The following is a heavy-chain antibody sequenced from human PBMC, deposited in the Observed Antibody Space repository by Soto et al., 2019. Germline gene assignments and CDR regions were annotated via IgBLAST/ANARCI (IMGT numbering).Heavy chain of an antibody. J-gene: IGHJ4*02. Sequence: EVQLVESGGGLVQPGGSLRLSCAASGFIFSSYWIHWVRQAPGKGLVWVSRINSDGSSTTYADSVKGRFTISRDNAKNTLYLQMTSLRAEDTAVYYCARVSREVVPAAIDYWGQGTLVTVSS. CDR2: INSDGSST. D-gene: IGHD2-2*01. CDR3: ARVSREVVPAAIDY. CDR1: GFIFSSYW. V-gene: IGHV3-74*01.